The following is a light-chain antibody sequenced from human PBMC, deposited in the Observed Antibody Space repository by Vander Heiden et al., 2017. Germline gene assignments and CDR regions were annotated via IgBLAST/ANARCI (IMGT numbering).Light chain of an antibody. V-gene: IGLV1-44*01. CDR3: ATWDDSLNGVV. CDR1: TSNIGSNT. Sequence: QSVLTPPPSASRPTGQRVTISGSGSTSNIGSNTVDWCQQHPGAAPKLLIYSNNRRRSGRPDRCSGSKSGTSAALAISGLQSEDEADYYCATWDDSLNGVVFGGGTKLTVL. J-gene: IGLJ2*01. CDR2: SNN.